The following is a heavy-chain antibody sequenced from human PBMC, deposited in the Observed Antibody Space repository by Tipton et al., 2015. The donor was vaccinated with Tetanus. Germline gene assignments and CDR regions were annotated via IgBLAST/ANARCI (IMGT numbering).Heavy chain of an antibody. CDR2: VNQAGNT. Sequence: TLSLTCAVYGGSFTDYSWSWIRRPPGQGLEWIGEVNQAGNTDYIPSLKGRVTMSLDTSKSQLSLNLSSVTAADTAVYYCARGPRTRIYDSSGYSFRYFYGMDVWGLGATVTVSS. V-gene: IGHV4-34*01. CDR1: GGSFTDYS. CDR3: ARGPRTRIYDSSGYSFRYFYGMDV. J-gene: IGHJ6*02. D-gene: IGHD3-22*01.